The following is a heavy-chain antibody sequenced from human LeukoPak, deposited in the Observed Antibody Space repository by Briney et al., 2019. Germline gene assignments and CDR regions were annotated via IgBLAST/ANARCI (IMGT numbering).Heavy chain of an antibody. CDR1: GFTFRSFW. CDR2: INNDGTDT. D-gene: IGHD5-12*01. V-gene: IGHV3-74*01. CDR3: ARGGFSHGFDV. Sequence: PGGSLRLSCAASGFTFRSFWIHWVRQAPGKGLVWVGRINNDGTDTIYADSVKGRFTVSRDNAKNTLYLQMNSLRAEDTAVYFCARGGFSHGFDVWAQGTVVTVSS. J-gene: IGHJ3*01.